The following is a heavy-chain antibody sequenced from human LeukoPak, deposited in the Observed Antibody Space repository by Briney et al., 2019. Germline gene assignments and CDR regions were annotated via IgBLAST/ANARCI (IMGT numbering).Heavy chain of an antibody. Sequence: GGTLRLSCAASGFTFSSYSMNWVRQAPGKGLEWVSYISSSSSTIYYADSVKGRFTISRDNAKNSLYLQMNSLRAEDTAVYYCARDRLGYCSGGSCFFDYWGQGTLVTVSS. CDR1: GFTFSSYS. J-gene: IGHJ4*02. D-gene: IGHD2-15*01. V-gene: IGHV3-48*01. CDR2: ISSSSSTI. CDR3: ARDRLGYCSGGSCFFDY.